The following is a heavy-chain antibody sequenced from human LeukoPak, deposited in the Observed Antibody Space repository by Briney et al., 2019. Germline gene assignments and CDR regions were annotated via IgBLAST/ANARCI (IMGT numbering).Heavy chain of an antibody. J-gene: IGHJ3*02. Sequence: GGSLRLSCAASGFTFSDYYMSWIRQAPGMRLEWISYISSSGSTIHYADSVRGRFTISRDNAKNSLYLQMNSLRAEDTAVYYCARERLVRGVIVGHDAFDIWGQGTMVTVSS. D-gene: IGHD3-10*01. CDR3: ARERLVRGVIVGHDAFDI. V-gene: IGHV3-11*04. CDR2: ISSSGSTI. CDR1: GFTFSDYY.